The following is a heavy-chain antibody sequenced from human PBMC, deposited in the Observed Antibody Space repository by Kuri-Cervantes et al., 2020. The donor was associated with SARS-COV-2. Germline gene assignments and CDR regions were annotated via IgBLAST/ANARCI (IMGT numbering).Heavy chain of an antibody. CDR2: IYYSGST. V-gene: IGHV4-39*01. CDR1: GGSISSSSYY. D-gene: IGHD3-10*01. Sequence: SETLSLTCTVSGGSISSSSYYWGWIRQPPGKGLEWIGSIYYSGSTYYNPSLKSRVTIYVDTSKNQLSLKLNSVTAADTAVYYCARRLAYGSGSTFDYWGQGTLVTVSS. J-gene: IGHJ4*02. CDR3: ARRLAYGSGSTFDY.